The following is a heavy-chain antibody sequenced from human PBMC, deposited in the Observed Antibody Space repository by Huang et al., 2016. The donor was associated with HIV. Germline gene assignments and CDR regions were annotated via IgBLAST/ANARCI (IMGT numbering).Heavy chain of an antibody. Sequence: VQLVQSGAEVKRPGTSVKISCKASGGSFNSLAFNWVRQAPGQGLQYMGGIVPLLSVTNYAEKCRGRLTISADKSTSTVFMKWRGLTSEDTAVLFCAREGQTWYGKPIAAFEIWGQGTTVIVSP. CDR1: GGSFNSLA. D-gene: IGHD6-13*01. J-gene: IGHJ3*02. CDR3: AREGQTWYGKPIAAFEI. V-gene: IGHV1-69*10. CDR2: IVPLLSVT.